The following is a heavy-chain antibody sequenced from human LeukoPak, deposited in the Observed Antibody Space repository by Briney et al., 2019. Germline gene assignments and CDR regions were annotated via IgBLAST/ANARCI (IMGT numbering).Heavy chain of an antibody. J-gene: IGHJ4*02. CDR2: ISYDGSNK. CDR1: GFTFSSYA. V-gene: IGHV3-30-3*01. Sequence: TGGSLRLSCAASGFTFSSYAMHWVRQAPGKGLEWVAVISYDGSNKYYADSVKGRFTISRDNSKNTLYLQMNSLRAEDTAVYYCARVEFDYWGQGTLVTVSS. CDR3: ARVEFDY.